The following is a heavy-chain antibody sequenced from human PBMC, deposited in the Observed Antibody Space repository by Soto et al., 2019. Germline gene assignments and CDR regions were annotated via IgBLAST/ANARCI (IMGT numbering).Heavy chain of an antibody. CDR1: GFTFNNYG. CDR3: ARDHSDYDFWSGYSRSYFDY. J-gene: IGHJ4*02. CDR2: ISNDGSHK. V-gene: IGHV3-30*03. D-gene: IGHD3-3*01. Sequence: GGSLRLSCAASGFTFNNYGMHWVRQAPCKGLEWVAAISNDGSHKYYADSVKGRLTISRDNSKNTVFLQMNSLRAEDTAVYYCARDHSDYDFWSGYSRSYFDYWGQVTLVTVSS.